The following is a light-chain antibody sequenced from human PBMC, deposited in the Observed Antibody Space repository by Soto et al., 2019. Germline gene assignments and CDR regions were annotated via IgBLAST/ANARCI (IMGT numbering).Light chain of an antibody. CDR1: QSVRNSH. CDR2: RAA. CDR3: QQYGDSPWT. V-gene: IGKV3-20*01. J-gene: IGKJ1*01. Sequence: EIVLTQSPGPLSLSPGERATLSCRASQSVRNSHLAWYQQKPGQPPRLLISRAASRAPGIPDRFSGSGSGTGFTLSISKLEPEDSALYYCQQYGDSPWTFGLGTKVEI.